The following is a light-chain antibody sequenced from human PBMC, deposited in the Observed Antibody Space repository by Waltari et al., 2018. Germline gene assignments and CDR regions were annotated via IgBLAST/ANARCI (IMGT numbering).Light chain of an antibody. CDR2: ANY. CDR3: ATWDDSLIGRV. Sequence: QSVLTQPPSASGAPGQRVSIPCSGSSSNIGTNTFTWYQQLPGTAPKVLVFANYHRPSGVPDRFSASKSGTSASLVISGLQSEDEADYFCATWDDSLIGRVFGGGTKLTVL. CDR1: SSNIGTNT. V-gene: IGLV1-44*01. J-gene: IGLJ3*02.